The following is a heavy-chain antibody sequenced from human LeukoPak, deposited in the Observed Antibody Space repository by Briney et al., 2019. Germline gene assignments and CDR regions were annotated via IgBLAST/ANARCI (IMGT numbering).Heavy chain of an antibody. CDR3: ARGSWYGYVDY. V-gene: IGHV4-34*01. CDR1: GGSFSGYY. CDR2: INHSGST. D-gene: IGHD6-13*01. Sequence: SETLSLTCAVYGGSFSGYYWSWIRHPPGKGLEWIGEINHSGSTNYNPSLKSRVTISVDTSKNQFSLKLSSVTAADTAVYYCARGSWYGYVDYWGQGTLVTVSS. J-gene: IGHJ4*02.